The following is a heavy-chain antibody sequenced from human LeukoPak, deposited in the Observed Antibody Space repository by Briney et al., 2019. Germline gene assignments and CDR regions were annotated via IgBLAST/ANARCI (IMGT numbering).Heavy chain of an antibody. CDR2: IYYSGST. D-gene: IGHD3-22*01. J-gene: IGHJ4*02. V-gene: IGHV4-31*03. CDR1: GSSISSGGYY. Sequence: SETLSLTCTVSGSSISSGGYYWSWIRQHPGEGLEWIGYIYYSGSTYYNPSLKSRVTISVDTSKNQFSLKLSSVTAADTAVYYCARVGAYYYDSSGYYLGYWGQGTLVTVSS. CDR3: ARVGAYYYDSSGYYLGY.